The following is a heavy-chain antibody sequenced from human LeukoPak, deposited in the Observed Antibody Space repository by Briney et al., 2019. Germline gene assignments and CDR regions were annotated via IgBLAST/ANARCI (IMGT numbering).Heavy chain of an antibody. D-gene: IGHD1-26*01. J-gene: IGHJ4*02. Sequence: GGSLRLSCAASGFTFSNAWMSWVRQAPGKGLEWVGRIKSKTDGGTTDYAAPVKGRFTISRDDSKNTLYLQMNSLKTEDTAVYYCLCIAGATHPFDYWGQGTLVTVSS. CDR3: LCIAGATHPFDY. CDR1: GFTFSNAW. V-gene: IGHV3-15*01. CDR2: IKSKTDGGTT.